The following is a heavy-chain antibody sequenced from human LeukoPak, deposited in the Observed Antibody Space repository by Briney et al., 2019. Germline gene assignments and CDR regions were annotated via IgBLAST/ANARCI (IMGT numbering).Heavy chain of an antibody. D-gene: IGHD4-17*01. V-gene: IGHV3-21*01. CDR3: ARAGGSTVSHSDY. Sequence: PGGSLRLSCAASGFAFSSYSMNWIRQAPGKGLEWVSSISSSTSYIYYADSVKGRFTISKDNAKNSLYLQMNSLRAEDTAVYYCARAGGSTVSHSDYWGQGTLVTVSS. CDR2: ISSSTSYI. CDR1: GFAFSSYS. J-gene: IGHJ4*02.